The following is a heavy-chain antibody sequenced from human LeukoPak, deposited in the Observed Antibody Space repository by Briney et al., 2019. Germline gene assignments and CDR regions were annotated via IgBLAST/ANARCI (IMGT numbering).Heavy chain of an antibody. CDR3: ASYSPTLSFDY. V-gene: IGHV4-59*08. Sequence: SETLSLTCTVSGGSISSYYWSWIRQPPGKGLEWTGYIYYSGSTNYNPSLKSRVTISVDTSKNQLSLKLSSVTAADTAMYYCASYSPTLSFDYWGQGTLVTVSS. J-gene: IGHJ4*02. CDR1: GGSISSYY. CDR2: IYYSGST. D-gene: IGHD5-18*01.